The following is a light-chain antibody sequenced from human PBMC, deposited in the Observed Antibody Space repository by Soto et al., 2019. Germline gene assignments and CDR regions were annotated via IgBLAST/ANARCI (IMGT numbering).Light chain of an antibody. CDR3: STYAGSNSPYV. Sequence: QSVLTQPPSASGSPGQSVTISCTGTSSDVGNYNFVSWYQQHPGKAPKLMIYEVSKRPSGVPDRFSGSKSGNTASLTVSGLQADDEADYYCSTYAGSNSPYVFGTGTKVTVL. J-gene: IGLJ1*01. V-gene: IGLV2-8*01. CDR1: SSDVGNYNF. CDR2: EVS.